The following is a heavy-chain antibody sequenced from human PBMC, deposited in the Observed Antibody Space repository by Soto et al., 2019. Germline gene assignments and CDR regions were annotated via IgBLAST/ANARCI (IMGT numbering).Heavy chain of an antibody. CDR1: GGSISSGDYY. J-gene: IGHJ5*02. V-gene: IGHV4-30-4*01. D-gene: IGHD2-21*02. CDR3: ARAWGDPRLRREKNWFDP. CDR2: IYYSGST. Sequence: PSETLSLTCTVSGGSISSGDYYWSWIRQPPGKGLEWIGYIYYSGSTYYNPSLKSRVTISVDTSKNQFSLKLSSVTAADTAVYYCARAWGDPRLRREKNWFDPWGQRTLVTVSS.